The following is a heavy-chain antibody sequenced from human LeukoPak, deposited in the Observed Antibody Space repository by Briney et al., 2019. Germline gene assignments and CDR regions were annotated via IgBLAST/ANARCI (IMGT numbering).Heavy chain of an antibody. V-gene: IGHV1-18*04. CDR1: GYTFTSYY. Sequence: LWASVKVSCKASGYTFTSYYMHWVRQAPGQGLEWMGWISAYNGNTNYAQKLQGRVTMTTDTSTSTAYMELRSLRSDDTAVYYCARVGLFSDWYFDLWGRGTLVTVSS. D-gene: IGHD3-22*01. CDR2: ISAYNGNT. CDR3: ARVGLFSDWYFDL. J-gene: IGHJ2*01.